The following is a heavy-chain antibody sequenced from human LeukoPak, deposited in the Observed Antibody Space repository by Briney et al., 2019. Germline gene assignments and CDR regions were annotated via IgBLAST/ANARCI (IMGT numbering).Heavy chain of an antibody. D-gene: IGHD4-17*01. CDR1: GGSVSSSNW. CDR3: ARGHSPVTTKVSYFQH. CDR2: IYHSGST. J-gene: IGHJ1*01. V-gene: IGHV4-4*02. Sequence: PSGTLSLTCAVSGGSVSSSNWWSWVRQRPGKGLEWIGEIYHSGSTNYNPSLKSRVTILVDTSKNQFSLKLSSVTAADTAVYYCARGHSPVTTKVSYFQHWGQGTLVTVSS.